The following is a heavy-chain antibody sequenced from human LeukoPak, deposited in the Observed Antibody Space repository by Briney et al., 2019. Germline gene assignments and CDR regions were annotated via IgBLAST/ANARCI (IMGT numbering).Heavy chain of an antibody. J-gene: IGHJ6*02. CDR3: AKGARITIFGVVSDYGMDG. Sequence: GGSLRLSCAASGFTFSSYGMHWVRQAPGKGLEWVAVISYDGSNKYYADSVKGRFTISRDNSKNTLYLQMNSLRAEDTAVYYCAKGARITIFGVVSDYGMDGWGQGRTVTVCS. D-gene: IGHD3-3*01. CDR1: GFTFSSYG. V-gene: IGHV3-30*18. CDR2: ISYDGSNK.